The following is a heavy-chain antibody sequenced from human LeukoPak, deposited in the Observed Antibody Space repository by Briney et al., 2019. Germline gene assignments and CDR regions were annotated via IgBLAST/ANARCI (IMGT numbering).Heavy chain of an antibody. J-gene: IGHJ5*02. D-gene: IGHD1-1*01. V-gene: IGHV4-59*01. CDR3: ARHGGTFDP. Sequence: SETLSLTCTVSVDSISSYDWSWIRQPPGKGLEWIWYAYHSGITNYNPSLKSRVTISVDTSESQFSLRLSSVTAAATAIYYCARHGGTFDPWGQGILVTVSS. CDR1: VDSISSYD. CDR2: AYHSGIT.